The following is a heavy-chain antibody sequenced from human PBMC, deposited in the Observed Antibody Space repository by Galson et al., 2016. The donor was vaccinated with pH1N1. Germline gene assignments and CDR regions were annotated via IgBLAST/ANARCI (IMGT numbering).Heavy chain of an antibody. J-gene: IGHJ4*02. CDR2: IFWDDDE. CDR3: ARTTFVTPTTCSFEY. V-gene: IGHV2-5*02. D-gene: IGHD2-15*01. Sequence: PALVKPTQTLTLTCTFSGFSLKTSGVAVGWIRQPPGQALEWLALIFWDDDERYSPSLKSRLTITKDTSRNQVVLTVSNMDPVDTATYYCARTTFVTPTTCSFEYWGQGTLVTVSS. CDR1: GFSLKTSGVA.